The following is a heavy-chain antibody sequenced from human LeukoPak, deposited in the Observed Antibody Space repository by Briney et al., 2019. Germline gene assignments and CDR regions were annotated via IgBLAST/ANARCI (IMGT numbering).Heavy chain of an antibody. CDR2: INHSGST. CDR3: AREPATLDSSGYQDAFDI. CDR1: GGSFSGYY. J-gene: IGHJ3*02. D-gene: IGHD3-22*01. Sequence: SETLSLTCAVYGGSFSGYYWSWIRQPPGEGLEWIGEINHSGSTNYNPSLKSRVTISVDTSKNQFSLKLSSVTAADTAVYYCAREPATLDSSGYQDAFDIWGQGTMVTVS. V-gene: IGHV4-34*01.